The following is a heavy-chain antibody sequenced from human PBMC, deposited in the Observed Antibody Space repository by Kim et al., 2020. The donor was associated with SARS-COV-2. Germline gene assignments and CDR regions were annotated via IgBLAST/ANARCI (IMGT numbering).Heavy chain of an antibody. Sequence: GGSLKLSCAASGLTFSGSAMHWVRQASGKGLEWVGRIRSKANSYATAYAASVKGRFTISRDDSKNTAYLQMNSLKTEDTAVYYCTRTSGSHDYWGQGTLVTVSS. V-gene: IGHV3-73*01. CDR1: GLTFSGSA. CDR3: TRTSGSHDY. J-gene: IGHJ4*02. D-gene: IGHD1-26*01. CDR2: IRSKANSYAT.